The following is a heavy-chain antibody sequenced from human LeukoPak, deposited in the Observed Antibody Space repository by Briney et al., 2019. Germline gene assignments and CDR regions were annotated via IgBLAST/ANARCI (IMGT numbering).Heavy chain of an antibody. CDR3: ARVTPDFWSGYRNY. CDR2: MNPNSGNT. D-gene: IGHD3-3*01. CDR1: GYTFTSYD. Sequence: ASVKVSCKASGYTFTSYDINWVRQATGQGLGWMVWMNPNSGNTGYAQKFQGRVTMTRNTSISTAYMELSSLRSEDTAVYYCARVTPDFWSGYRNYWGQGTLVTVSS. J-gene: IGHJ4*02. V-gene: IGHV1-8*01.